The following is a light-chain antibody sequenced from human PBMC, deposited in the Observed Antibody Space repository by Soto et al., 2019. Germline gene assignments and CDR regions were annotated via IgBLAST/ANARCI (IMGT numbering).Light chain of an antibody. CDR1: QSVTSN. CDR3: QQYNNWPPWT. Sequence: VRTQSPATLSVSPGERATLSCRASQSVTSNLAWYQQKPGQPPRLLIYGASTRATGIPARFSGSGSGTEVTLTISSLQSEDFAVYYCQQYNNWPPWTFGQGTKVEIK. V-gene: IGKV3-15*01. CDR2: GAS. J-gene: IGKJ1*01.